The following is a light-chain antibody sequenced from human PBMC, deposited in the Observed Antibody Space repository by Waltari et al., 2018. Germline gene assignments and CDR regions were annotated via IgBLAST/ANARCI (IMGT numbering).Light chain of an antibody. Sequence: IVLTQSPGTRSLALGERGTPSCRASQSVSRFLAWYQQKPGQAPRLLIYGASTRATGIPDRFSGSGSGTDFSLTISRLEPEDFAVYYCQKYDRLPATFGQGTKVEIK. CDR2: GAS. CDR1: QSVSRF. J-gene: IGKJ1*01. V-gene: IGKV3-20*01. CDR3: QKYDRLPAT.